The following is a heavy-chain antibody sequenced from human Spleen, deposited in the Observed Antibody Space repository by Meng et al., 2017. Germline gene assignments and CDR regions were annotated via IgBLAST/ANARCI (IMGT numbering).Heavy chain of an antibody. CDR3: ARNYDYATWSDY. CDR2: INAYNGNT. J-gene: IGHJ4*01. V-gene: IGHV1-18*01. Sequence: ASVKVSCKASGYTFSSYVITGVRQAPGQGLEWMGWINAYNGNTKYAQKFQGRVIMTTDTSTSTAYMELRSLRSDDTAVYYCARNYDYATWSDYWGQGTLVTVSS. CDR1: GYTFSSYV. D-gene: IGHD3-16*01.